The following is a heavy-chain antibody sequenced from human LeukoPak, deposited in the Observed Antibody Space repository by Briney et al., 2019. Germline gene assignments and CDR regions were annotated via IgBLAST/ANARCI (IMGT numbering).Heavy chain of an antibody. CDR2: IYSGGST. CDR3: ARDLGITGTTAFDI. D-gene: IGHD1-20*01. V-gene: IGHV3-53*01. CDR1: GFTVSSNY. J-gene: IGHJ3*02. Sequence: GGSLRLSCAASGFTVSSNYMSWVRQAPGKGLEWVSVIYSGGSTYYADSVKGRFTISRDNAKNSLYLQMNSLRAEDTAVYYCARDLGITGTTAFDIWGQGTMVTVSS.